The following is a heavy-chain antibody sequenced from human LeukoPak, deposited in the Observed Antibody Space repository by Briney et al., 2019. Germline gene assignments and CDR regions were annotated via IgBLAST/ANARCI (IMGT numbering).Heavy chain of an antibody. CDR3: VGGLRGVPAGNFDY. D-gene: IGHD3-10*01. CDR1: GGSISSGSYY. CDR2: IYYSGST. Sequence: SETLSLTCTVSGGSISSGSYYWSWIRQHPGKGLEWIGYIYYSGSTYYNPSLKSRVTISEDTSKNQFSLKLSSVTAADTAVYYCVGGLRGVPAGNFDYWGQGTLVTVSS. V-gene: IGHV4-31*03. J-gene: IGHJ4*02.